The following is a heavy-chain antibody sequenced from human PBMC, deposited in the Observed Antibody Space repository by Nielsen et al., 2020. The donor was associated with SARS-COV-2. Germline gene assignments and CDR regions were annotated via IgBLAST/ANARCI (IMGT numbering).Heavy chain of an antibody. D-gene: IGHD6-13*01. CDR1: GFTFSSYD. Sequence: GESLKISCAASGFTFSSYDMHWVRQATGKGLEWVSAIGTAGDTYYPGSVKGRFTISRENAKNSLYLQMNSLRAGDTAVYYCARGYSSSWYRVNYYYYYGMDVWGQGTTVTVSS. CDR2: IGTAGDT. CDR3: ARGYSSSWYRVNYYYYYGMDV. J-gene: IGHJ6*02. V-gene: IGHV3-13*04.